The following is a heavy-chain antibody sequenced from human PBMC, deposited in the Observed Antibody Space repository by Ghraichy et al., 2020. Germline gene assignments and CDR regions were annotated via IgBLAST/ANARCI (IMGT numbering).Heavy chain of an antibody. CDR2: ISGSGRGA. J-gene: IGHJ4*01. CDR1: GFTFSSYA. V-gene: IGHV3-23*01. D-gene: IGHD3-10*01. CDR3: AKERGLSVARTGEGFDY. Sequence: GGSLRLSCAASGFTFSSYAMNWVRQAPGKGLEWVSAISGSGRGAYHADSVKGRFTISRDNSKNTLLLQMNSLRAEETAVYYCAKERGLSVARTGEGFDYCGHGTLVTV.